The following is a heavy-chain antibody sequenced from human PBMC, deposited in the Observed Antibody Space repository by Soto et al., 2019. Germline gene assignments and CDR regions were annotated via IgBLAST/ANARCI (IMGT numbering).Heavy chain of an antibody. V-gene: IGHV3-7*01. CDR3: ARDASGSSWFDF. CDR1: GFTFSNYW. D-gene: IGHD2-15*01. Sequence: GGSLRLSCAASGFTFSNYWMSWVRQTPGKGLEWVAKVNQDGSEQFYVDSVKGRFTISRDNAKTSLYLQINRLRAEDTAMYYCARDASGSSWFDFWGQGALVTVSS. CDR2: VNQDGSEQ. J-gene: IGHJ4*02.